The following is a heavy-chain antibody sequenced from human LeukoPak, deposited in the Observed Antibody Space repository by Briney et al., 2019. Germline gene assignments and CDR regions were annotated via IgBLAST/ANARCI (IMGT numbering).Heavy chain of an antibody. CDR2: IYHSGST. CDR3: ARDSGVGQLEPELFDY. J-gene: IGHJ4*02. CDR1: GYSISSGYY. V-gene: IGHV4-38-2*02. D-gene: IGHD6-6*01. Sequence: SETLSLTCTVSGYSISSGYYWGWIRQPPGKGLEWIGSIYHSGSTYHNPSLKSRVTISVDTSKNQFSLKLSSVTAADTAVYYCARDSGVGQLEPELFDYWGQGTLVTVSS.